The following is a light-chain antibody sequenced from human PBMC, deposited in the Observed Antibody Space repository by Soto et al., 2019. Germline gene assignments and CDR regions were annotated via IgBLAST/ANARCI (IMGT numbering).Light chain of an antibody. V-gene: IGKV3-20*01. CDR2: GAS. CDR1: QSVSSSY. Sequence: EIVLTQSPGTLSLSPGERATLSCRASQSVSSSYLAWYQQKPGQAPRLLIYGASSRATGIPDRFRGSGSGTDFTLTISRLEPEDFAVYFCQQYGSSWWTFGQGTKVDI. CDR3: QQYGSSWWT. J-gene: IGKJ1*01.